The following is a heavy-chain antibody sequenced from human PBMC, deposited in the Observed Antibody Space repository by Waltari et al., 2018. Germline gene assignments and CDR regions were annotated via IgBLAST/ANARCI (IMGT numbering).Heavy chain of an antibody. CDR2: IIPILGIA. D-gene: IGHD2-21*02. CDR1: GGTFSSYN. J-gene: IGHJ4*02. V-gene: IGHV1-69*02. CDR3: ATLDTVVTPDEDY. Sequence: QVQLVQSGAEVKKPGSSVRVSCKASGGTFSSYNISWGRKAPGQGFEWMGSIIPILGIANYAQKCQGRVTITADKSTSTAYMELSSLRSEDTAVYYCATLDTVVTPDEDYWGQGTLVTVSS.